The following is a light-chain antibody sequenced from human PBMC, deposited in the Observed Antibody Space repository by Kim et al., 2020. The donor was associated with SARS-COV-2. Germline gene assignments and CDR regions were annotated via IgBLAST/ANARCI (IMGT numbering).Light chain of an antibody. J-gene: IGKJ1*01. V-gene: IGKV3-20*01. CDR3: QQYGMSPQT. CDR2: GTS. Sequence: SPGDRATLSCRASQSVANSYLAWYQQKPGQAPRLLIYGTSHRATGIPDRFSGSGSGTDFTLTISRLEPEDFAVFYCQQYGMSPQTFGQGTKVEIK. CDR1: QSVANSY.